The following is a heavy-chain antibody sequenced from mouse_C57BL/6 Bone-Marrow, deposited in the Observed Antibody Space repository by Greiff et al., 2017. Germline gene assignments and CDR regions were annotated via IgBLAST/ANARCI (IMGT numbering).Heavy chain of an antibody. CDR2: IRSKSNNYAT. CDR3: VRQGGRGFAY. CDR1: GFSFHTYA. J-gene: IGHJ3*01. Sequence: EVQLVESGGGLVQPKGSLKLSCAASGFSFHTYAMNWVRQAPGKGLEWVARIRSKSNNYATYYADSVKDRFTISRDDSESMLYLQMNNLKTEDTAMYYCVRQGGRGFAYWGQGTLVTVSA. V-gene: IGHV10-1*01.